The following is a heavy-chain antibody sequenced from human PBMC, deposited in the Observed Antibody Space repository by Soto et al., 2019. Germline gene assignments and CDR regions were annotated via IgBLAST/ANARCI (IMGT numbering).Heavy chain of an antibody. CDR3: ARPSTGLSRDGYNSCWVIFDY. D-gene: IGHD5-12*01. J-gene: IGHJ4*02. CDR1: GGSISSSSYY. CDR2: IYYSGST. V-gene: IGHV4-39*01. Sequence: QLQLQESGPGLVKPSETLSLTCTVSGGSISSSSYYWGWIRQPPGKGLEWIGSIYYSGSTYYNPSLKRRVTISVDTSKNQFSLKLSSVTAADTAVYYCARPSTGLSRDGYNSCWVIFDYWGQGTLVTVSS.